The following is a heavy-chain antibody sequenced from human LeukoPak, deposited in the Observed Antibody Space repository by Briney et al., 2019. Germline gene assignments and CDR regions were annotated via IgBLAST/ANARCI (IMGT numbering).Heavy chain of an antibody. J-gene: IGHJ4*02. D-gene: IGHD6-6*01. V-gene: IGHV1-69*04. CDR2: IIPILGIA. CDR3: ARGSYNSSSRWYFDY. Sequence: SVKVSCKSSGGTFSSYAISWVRQAPGQGLEWMGRIIPILGIANYAQKFQGRVTITADKSTSTAYMELSSLRSEDTAVYYCARGSYNSSSRWYFDYWGQGTLVTVSS. CDR1: GGTFSSYA.